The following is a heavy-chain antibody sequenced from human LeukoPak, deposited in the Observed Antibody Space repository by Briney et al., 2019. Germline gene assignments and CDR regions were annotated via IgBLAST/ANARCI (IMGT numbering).Heavy chain of an antibody. J-gene: IGHJ4*02. Sequence: GGSLRLSCAASGFTFSSYGMHWVRQAPGKGLEWVAFIRYDGSNKYYADSVKGRFTISRDNSKNTLYLQMNSLRAEDTAVYYCAKWGGVVPAAISDYWGQGTLVTVSS. V-gene: IGHV3-30*02. D-gene: IGHD2-2*01. CDR3: AKWGGVVPAAISDY. CDR1: GFTFSSYG. CDR2: IRYDGSNK.